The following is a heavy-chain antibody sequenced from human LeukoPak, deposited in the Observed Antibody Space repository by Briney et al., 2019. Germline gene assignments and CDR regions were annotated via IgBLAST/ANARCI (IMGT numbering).Heavy chain of an antibody. CDR1: GYTFTGYY. CDR3: ARDLTGYVYGMDV. D-gene: IGHD3-9*01. J-gene: IGHJ6*02. V-gene: IGHV1-2*02. Sequence: ASVKVSCKASGYTFTGYYMHWVRQAPGQGLEWMGWINPNSGGTNYAQKFQGRVTMTRDTSISTAHMELSRLRSDDTAVYYCARDLTGYVYGMDVWGQGTTVTVSS. CDR2: INPNSGGT.